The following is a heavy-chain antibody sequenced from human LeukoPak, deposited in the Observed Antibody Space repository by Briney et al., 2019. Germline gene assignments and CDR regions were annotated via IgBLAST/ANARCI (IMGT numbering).Heavy chain of an antibody. CDR2: ISYDGSNK. J-gene: IGHJ4*02. V-gene: IGHV3-30-3*01. Sequence: PGRSLRLSCAASGFTFSSYAMHWVRQAPGKGLVGVAVISYDGSNKYYADSVKGRFTISRDNSKNTLYLQMNSLRAEDTAVYYCAREGYSYGSYYFDYWGQGTLVTVSS. CDR1: GFTFSSYA. D-gene: IGHD5-18*01. CDR3: AREGYSYGSYYFDY.